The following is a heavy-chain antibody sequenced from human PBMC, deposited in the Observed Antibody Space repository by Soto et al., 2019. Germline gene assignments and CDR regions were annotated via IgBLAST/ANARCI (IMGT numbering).Heavy chain of an antibody. V-gene: IGHV1-46*01. CDR3: ARVLVGRVGATDYYGMDV. CDR1: GYTFTSYF. CDR2: INPSGGTT. D-gene: IGHD1-26*01. Sequence: RASVKVSCKASGYTFTSYFMHWVRQAPGQGLEWMGIINPSGGTTTYAQKFQGRVTMTRDTSTSTVYMELSSLRSEDTAVYYRARVLVGRVGATDYYGMDVWGQGTTVTVSS. J-gene: IGHJ6*02.